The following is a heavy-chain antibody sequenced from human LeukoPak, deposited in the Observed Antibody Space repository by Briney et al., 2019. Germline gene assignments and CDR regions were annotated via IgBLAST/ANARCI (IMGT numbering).Heavy chain of an antibody. V-gene: IGHV1-18*01. D-gene: IGHD1-26*01. CDR2: ISAYNGNT. Sequence: ASVKVSCKASGYTFTSYGISWVRQAPGQGLEWMGWISAYNGNTNYAQKLQGRVTMTTDTSTSTAYMELRSLRAEDTALYYCAKDIWDSGQGYYFDYWGQGTLVTVSS. CDR1: GYTFTSYG. CDR3: AKDIWDSGQGYYFDY. J-gene: IGHJ4*02.